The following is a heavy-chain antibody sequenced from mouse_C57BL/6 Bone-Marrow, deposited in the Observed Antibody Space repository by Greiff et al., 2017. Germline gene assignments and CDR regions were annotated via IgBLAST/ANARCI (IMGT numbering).Heavy chain of an antibody. D-gene: IGHD1-1*01. V-gene: IGHV5-9-1*02. Sequence: EVKLMESGEGLVKPGGSLKLSCAASGFTFSSYAMSWVRQTPEKRLEWVAYISSGGDYIYYADTVKGRFTISRDNARNPLYLQMSSLKSEYTAMYYCTRERGYGSSPYYFDYWGQGTTLTVSS. J-gene: IGHJ2*01. CDR3: TRERGYGSSPYYFDY. CDR1: GFTFSSYA. CDR2: ISSGGDYI.